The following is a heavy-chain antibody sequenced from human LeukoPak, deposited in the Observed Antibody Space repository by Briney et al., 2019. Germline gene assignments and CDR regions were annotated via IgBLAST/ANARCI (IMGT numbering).Heavy chain of an antibody. CDR1: GFTFSSYA. Sequence: GGALRLSCTASGFTFSSYAMSWVRQAPGKGLEWVSAIRDSGSSTHYADSVKGRFTTSRDNSKNTLFLQMNSLRAEDTAIYYCAKYGPQDSGSSHFDYWGQGALVTVSS. CDR2: IRDSGSST. CDR3: AKYGPQDSGSSHFDY. V-gene: IGHV3-23*01. D-gene: IGHD1-26*01. J-gene: IGHJ4*02.